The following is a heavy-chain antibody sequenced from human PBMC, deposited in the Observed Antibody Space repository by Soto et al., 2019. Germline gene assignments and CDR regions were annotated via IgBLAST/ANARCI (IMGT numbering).Heavy chain of an antibody. CDR2: INHSGTT. D-gene: IGHD1-1*01. Sequence: QVHLEQWGAGLLNPSETLSLTCAVYGGSLSGYYWIWVRQSPGKGLEWIGEINHSGTTNYNPSLKTRVTISADTSKHQFSLRLSSVTAADSAVYYCASYHYLDLWTGSRHYMDVWGRGTTVTVSS. V-gene: IGHV4-34*01. CDR3: ASYHYLDLWTGSRHYMDV. CDR1: GGSLSGYY. J-gene: IGHJ6*03.